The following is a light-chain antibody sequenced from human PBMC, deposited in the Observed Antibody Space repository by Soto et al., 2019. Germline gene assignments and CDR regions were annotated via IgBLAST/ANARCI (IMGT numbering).Light chain of an antibody. J-gene: IGKJ5*01. CDR1: QSSSSY. Sequence: ENVLTHSPATLSLSPWEIATLSCRASQSSSSYLAWYQQKPGQAPRLLIYDASTRATGIPARFRGSGAGTDFTLTISSLEPEDFAVYYCQLRNNWPPSITFGQGTRL. V-gene: IGKV3-11*01. CDR3: QLRNNWPPSIT. CDR2: DAS.